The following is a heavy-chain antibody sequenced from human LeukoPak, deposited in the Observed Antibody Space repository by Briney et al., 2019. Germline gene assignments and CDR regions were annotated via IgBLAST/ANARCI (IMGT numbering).Heavy chain of an antibody. CDR2: INPSGGST. D-gene: IGHD3-22*01. J-gene: IGHJ2*01. CDR3: ARATDYYDSSGYYQGDWYFDL. V-gene: IGHV1-46*01. CDR1: GYTFTSYY. Sequence: AAVKVSFKASGYTFTSYYMHWVRQAPGQGLEWMVIINPSGGSTSYAQKFQGRVTMTRDTSTSTVYMELSSLRSEDTAVYYCARATDYYDSSGYYQGDWYFDLWGRGTLVTVSS.